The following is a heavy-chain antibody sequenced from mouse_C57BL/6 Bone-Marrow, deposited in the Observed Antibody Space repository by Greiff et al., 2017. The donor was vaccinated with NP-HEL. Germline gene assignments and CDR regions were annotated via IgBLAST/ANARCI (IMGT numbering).Heavy chain of an antibody. CDR1: GYTFTSYW. V-gene: IGHV1-7*01. CDR3: ARRVTTVPYWYFDV. Sequence: VQLQQSGAELAKPGASVKMSCKASGYTFTSYWMHWVKQRPGQGLEWIGYINPSTGYTEYNQKFKDKATLTADKSSSTAYMQLSSLTSEDSAVYYCARRVTTVPYWYFDVWGAGTTVTVSS. CDR2: INPSTGYT. J-gene: IGHJ1*01. D-gene: IGHD1-1*01.